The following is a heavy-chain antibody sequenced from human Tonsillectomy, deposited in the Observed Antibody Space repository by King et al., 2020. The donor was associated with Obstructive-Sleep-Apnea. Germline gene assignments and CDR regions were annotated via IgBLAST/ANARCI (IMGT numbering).Heavy chain of an antibody. CDR1: GFTFRNAW. CDR3: TPPKNEWFGESLDAFDI. V-gene: IGHV3-15*01. Sequence: DVQLVESGGGLVKPGGSLRLSCTASGFTFRNAWMTWVRQAPGKGLEWVGRIKSKTDGGTTDYAAPVKGRFTISRDDSKNTLYLQMNSLKTEDTAVYFCTPPKNEWFGESLDAFDIWGQGTMVTVSS. J-gene: IGHJ3*02. D-gene: IGHD3-10*01. CDR2: IKSKTDGGTT.